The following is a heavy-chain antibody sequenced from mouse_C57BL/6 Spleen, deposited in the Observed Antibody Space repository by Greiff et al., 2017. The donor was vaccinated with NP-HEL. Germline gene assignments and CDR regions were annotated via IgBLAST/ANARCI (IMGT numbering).Heavy chain of an antibody. CDR3: ARLRDYDAMDY. Sequence: EVQLMESGGGLVQPGGSLKLSCAASGFTFSDYYMYWVRQTPEQRLEWVANISNGGGSTYYPDTVKGRFTISRDNAKNTLYLHMSRLKSEDTAMYYCARLRDYDAMDYWGQGTSVTVSS. CDR2: ISNGGGST. J-gene: IGHJ4*01. CDR1: GFTFSDYY. V-gene: IGHV5-12*01.